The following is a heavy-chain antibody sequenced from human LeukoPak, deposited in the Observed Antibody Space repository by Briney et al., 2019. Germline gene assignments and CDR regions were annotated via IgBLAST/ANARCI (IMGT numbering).Heavy chain of an antibody. D-gene: IGHD3-9*01. CDR1: GFTFSSYS. J-gene: IGHJ4*02. CDR2: ISSSSSYI. Sequence: KSGGSLRLSCAASGFTFSSYSMNWVRQAPGKGLEWVSSISSSSSYIYYADSVKDRFTISRDNSKNTLFLQMNSLRAEDTAVYYCAREQYSNIFLDNWGQGTLVTVSS. CDR3: AREQYSNIFLDN. V-gene: IGHV3-21*01.